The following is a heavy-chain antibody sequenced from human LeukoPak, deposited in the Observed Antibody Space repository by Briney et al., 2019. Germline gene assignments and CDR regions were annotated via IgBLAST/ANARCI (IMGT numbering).Heavy chain of an antibody. Sequence: PGGSLRLSCAASGFTFRTYAMTWVRQAPGKGLEWVSTISGSGGNTYYADSVKGRFTISRDNSKNTLYLQMNSLRAEDTAVYYCAKQVEARYWGQGTLVTVSS. V-gene: IGHV3-23*01. J-gene: IGHJ4*02. CDR2: ISGSGGNT. CDR3: AKQVEARY. CDR1: GFTFRTYA.